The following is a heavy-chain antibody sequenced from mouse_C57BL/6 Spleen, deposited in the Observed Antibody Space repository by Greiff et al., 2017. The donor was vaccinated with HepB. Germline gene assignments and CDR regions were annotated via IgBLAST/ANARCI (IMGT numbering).Heavy chain of an antibody. CDR2: IHPSDSDT. V-gene: IGHV1-74*01. CDR1: GYTFTSYW. D-gene: IGHD2-4*01. J-gene: IGHJ4*01. CDR3: AAFYYDYDRGDYYAMDY. Sequence: QVQLQQPGAELVKPGASVKVSCKASGYTFTSYWMHWVKQRPGQGLEWIGRIHPSDSDTNYNQKFKGKATLTVDKSSSTAYMQLSSLTSEDSAVYYCAAFYYDYDRGDYYAMDYWGQGTSVTVSS.